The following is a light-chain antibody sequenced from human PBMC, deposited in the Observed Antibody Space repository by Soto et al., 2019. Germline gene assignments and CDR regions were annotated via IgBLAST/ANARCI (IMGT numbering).Light chain of an antibody. CDR1: QSVTTN. CDR3: QQYNNWPPLS. CDR2: GAS. J-gene: IGKJ5*01. V-gene: IGKV3-15*01. Sequence: EIVMTQSPATLSVSPVERATLSCRASQSVTTNLAWYQQKPGQAPTLLIYGASTRATGIPARFSGSGSGTEFTLTISSLQSEDFAVYYCQQYNNWPPLSFGQGTRLEIK.